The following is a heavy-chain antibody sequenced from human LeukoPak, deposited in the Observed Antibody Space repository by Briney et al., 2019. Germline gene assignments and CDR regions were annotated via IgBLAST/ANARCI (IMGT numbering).Heavy chain of an antibody. V-gene: IGHV1-2*06. CDR3: ARVAEDDSLDY. D-gene: IGHD3-22*01. Sequence: ASVKVSCKASGYTFTGYYMHWVRQAPGQGLEWMGRINPNSGGTNYAQKFQARVTMTRDTSISTAYMELSRLRSDDTAVYYCARVAEDDSLDYWGQGTLVTVSS. CDR1: GYTFTGYY. J-gene: IGHJ4*02. CDR2: INPNSGGT.